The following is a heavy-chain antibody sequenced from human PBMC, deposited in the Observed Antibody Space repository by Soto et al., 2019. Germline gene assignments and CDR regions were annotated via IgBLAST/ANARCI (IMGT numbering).Heavy chain of an antibody. CDR3: AKGLRFMEH. D-gene: IGHD1-1*01. V-gene: IGHV3-30-3*02. Sequence: GGSLRLSCVASGFTFSCYALHWVRQAPGKGLEWVALISNDGMNTFYADSVRGRMTVSRDKAEKTMYLQMNSLTAEDTAVYYCAKGLRFMEHWGQGTVVTVSS. CDR2: ISNDGMNT. J-gene: IGHJ1*01. CDR1: GFTFSCYA.